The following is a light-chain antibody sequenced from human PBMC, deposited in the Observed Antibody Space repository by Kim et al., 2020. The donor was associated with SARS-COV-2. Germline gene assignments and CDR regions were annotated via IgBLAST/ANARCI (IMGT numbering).Light chain of an antibody. J-gene: IGLJ2*01. CDR3: LLYYGATLPRI. V-gene: IGLV7-43*01. CDR2: STS. Sequence: GTIALTCASSTGAVTGTRYTNWFQQKPGQPPRALIYSTSNRHSWTPARFSGSLLGGKAALTLSGVQPEDEATYYCLLYYGATLPRIFGGGTKLTVL. CDR1: TGAVTGTRY.